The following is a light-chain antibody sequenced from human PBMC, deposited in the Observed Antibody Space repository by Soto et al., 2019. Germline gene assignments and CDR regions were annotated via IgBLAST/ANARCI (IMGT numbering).Light chain of an antibody. CDR1: SSDVGGYNY. J-gene: IGLJ1*01. CDR2: DVS. CDR3: SSYTSSSTLGV. V-gene: IGLV2-14*01. Sequence: LTQPASVSGSPGQSITISCTGTSSDVGGYNYVSWYQQHPGKAPKLMIYDVSNRPSGVSNRFSGSKSGNTASLTISGLQAEDEADYYCSSYTSSSTLGVFGTGTKVTV.